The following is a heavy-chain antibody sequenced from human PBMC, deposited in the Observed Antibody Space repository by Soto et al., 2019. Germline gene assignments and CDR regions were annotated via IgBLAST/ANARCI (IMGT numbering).Heavy chain of an antibody. CDR2: IYLDDDK. V-gene: IGHV2-5*02. J-gene: IGHJ3*02. CDR3: AHPTYYDILTGYSGAFDI. Sequence: QITLKESGPTLVKPTQTLTLTCTFSGFSLSTSGVGVGWIRQPPGKAPKCLALIYLDDDKRYSPSLKSRLTITKDTTNHQVVLTMTNMDPVDTATYYCAHPTYYDILTGYSGAFDIRGQGTMVTVSS. D-gene: IGHD3-9*01. CDR1: GFSLSTSGVG.